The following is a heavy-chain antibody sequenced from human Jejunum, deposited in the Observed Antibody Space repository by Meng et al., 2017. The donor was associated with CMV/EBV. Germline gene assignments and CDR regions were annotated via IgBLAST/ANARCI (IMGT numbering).Heavy chain of an antibody. CDR1: YY. CDR3: ARAVLRFLEWDLSPHPYGMDV. Sequence: YYGGWIRQPPGKGLEWIGSMYNSGSTYYNPSLKSRVTISVDTSKNQFSLKLNSVTAADTAVYYCARAVLRFLEWDLSPHPYGMDVWGQGTTVTVSS. D-gene: IGHD3-3*01. V-gene: IGHV4-39*01. CDR2: MYNSGST. J-gene: IGHJ6*02.